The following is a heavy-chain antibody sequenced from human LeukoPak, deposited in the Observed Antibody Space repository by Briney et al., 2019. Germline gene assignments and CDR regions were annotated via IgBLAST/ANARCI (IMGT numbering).Heavy chain of an antibody. CDR2: INHSGST. V-gene: IGHV4-34*01. J-gene: IGHJ4*02. CDR1: GGSFSGYY. CDR3: ASSITIFGVASDYSFDY. D-gene: IGHD3-3*01. Sequence: PSETLSLTCAVYGGSFSGYYWSWIRQPPGKGLEWIGEINHSGSTNYNPSLKSRVTISVDTSKNQFSLKLSSVTAADTAVYYCASSITIFGVASDYSFDYWGQGTLVTVSS.